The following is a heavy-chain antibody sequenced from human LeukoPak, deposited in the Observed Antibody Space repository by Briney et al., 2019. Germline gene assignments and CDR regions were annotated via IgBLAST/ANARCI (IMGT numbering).Heavy chain of an antibody. CDR1: GFTFSSFG. Sequence: GGSLRLSCAASGFTFSSFGMHWVRQAPGKGLEGVAVIWYDGSDKYYADSVKGRFTIFRGNSKNTLYLQMNSLRAEDTAVYYCAKGWGSRVYYMDVWGKGTTVTVSS. D-gene: IGHD3-16*01. CDR3: AKGWGSRVYYMDV. CDR2: IWYDGSDK. V-gene: IGHV3-33*06. J-gene: IGHJ6*03.